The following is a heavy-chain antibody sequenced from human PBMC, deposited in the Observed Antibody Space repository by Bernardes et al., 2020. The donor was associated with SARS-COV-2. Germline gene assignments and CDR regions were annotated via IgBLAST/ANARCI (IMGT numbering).Heavy chain of an antibody. J-gene: IGHJ3*02. D-gene: IGHD2-8*01. CDR1: GFTFNNYA. V-gene: IGHV3-30*18. Sequence: SLRLSCAAAGFTFNNYAIHWVRQAPGKGLEWVADISYEGSKSNFADSVKGRFTVSRDSSKNMVFLQMNSLRSEDTAVYYCAKARSLFMLYYDDAFDIWGQGTMVIVSS. CDR2: ISYEGSKS. CDR3: AKARSLFMLYYDDAFDI.